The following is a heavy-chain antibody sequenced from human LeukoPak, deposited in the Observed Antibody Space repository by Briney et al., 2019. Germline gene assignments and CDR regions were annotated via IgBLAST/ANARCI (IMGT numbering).Heavy chain of an antibody. Sequence: GGSLRLSCAASGFTFSSYSMHWVRQAPGKGLEWVSSISSNSSYIYYADSVKGRFTISRDNAKSSLYLQMNSLRAEDTAVYYGATGDYGAFDIWGQGTMVTVSS. V-gene: IGHV3-21*01. J-gene: IGHJ3*02. CDR1: GFTFSSYS. CDR2: ISSNSSYI. D-gene: IGHD4-17*01. CDR3: ATGDYGAFDI.